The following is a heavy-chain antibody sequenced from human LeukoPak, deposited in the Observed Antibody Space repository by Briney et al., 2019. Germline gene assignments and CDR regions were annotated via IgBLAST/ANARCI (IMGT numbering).Heavy chain of an antibody. CDR2: ISSSGSTI. V-gene: IGHV3-48*01. J-gene: IGHJ4*02. CDR3: AKIVGYGDY. CDR1: GFTFSTYN. D-gene: IGHD1-26*01. Sequence: GGSLRLSCAASGFTFSTYNMNWVRQAPGKGLEWVSYISSSGSTIHYLDSVKGRFTISRDDAKNSLYLQMNSLRGEDTAVYYCAKIVGYGDYWGQGTLVTVSS.